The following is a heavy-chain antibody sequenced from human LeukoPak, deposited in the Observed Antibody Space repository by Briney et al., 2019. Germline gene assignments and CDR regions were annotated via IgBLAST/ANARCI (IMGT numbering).Heavy chain of an antibody. D-gene: IGHD3-9*01. V-gene: IGHV1-69*13. Sequence: ASVKVSCKASGGTFSSHAISWVRQAPGQGLEWMRGIIPIFGATNYAQKFQGRVTITADESTSTAYMELSSLRSEDTAVYYCARAPITIPYGGMDVWGKGTTVTVSS. CDR3: ARAPITIPYGGMDV. CDR1: GGTFSSHA. CDR2: IIPIFGAT. J-gene: IGHJ6*04.